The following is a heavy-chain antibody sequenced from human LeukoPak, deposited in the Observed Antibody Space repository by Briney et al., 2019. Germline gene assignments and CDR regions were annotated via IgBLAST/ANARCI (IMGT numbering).Heavy chain of an antibody. V-gene: IGHV5-51*01. D-gene: IGHD4-23*01. Sequence: GESLKISCKGSGYSFTSYWIGWVRQMPGKGLEWMGIIYPGDSDTRYSPSFQGQVTISADKSISTAYLQWSSLKASDTAMYYCATTLSTVVIPNDAFDIWGQGTMVTVSS. J-gene: IGHJ3*02. CDR2: IYPGDSDT. CDR1: GYSFTSYW. CDR3: ATTLSTVVIPNDAFDI.